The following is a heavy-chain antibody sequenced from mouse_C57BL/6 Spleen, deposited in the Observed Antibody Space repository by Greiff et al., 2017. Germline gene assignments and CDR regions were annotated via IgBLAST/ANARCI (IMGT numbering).Heavy chain of an antibody. J-gene: IGHJ2*01. CDR3: ARSVDYYCDY. CDR2: IYPGDGDT. Sequence: QVQLQQSGPELVKPGASVKISCKASGYAFSSSWMNWVKQRPGKGLEWIGRIYPGDGDTNYNGKFKGKATLTADKSSSTAYMQLSSLTSGDSAVYFCARSVDYYCDYWGQGTTLTVSS. CDR1: GYAFSSSW. V-gene: IGHV1-82*01.